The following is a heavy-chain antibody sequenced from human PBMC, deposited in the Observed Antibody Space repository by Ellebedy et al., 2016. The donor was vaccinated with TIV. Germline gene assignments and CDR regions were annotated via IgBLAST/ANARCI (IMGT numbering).Heavy chain of an antibody. CDR1: GGSTSSSSYH. CDR2: IYYSGST. Sequence: SETLSLTXTVSGGSTSSSSYHWGCIRQPPGKGLEWIGSIYYSGSTYYNPSLKSRVTISVDTSKNQFSLKLSSVTAADTAVYYCARHREYQLLSQFDPWGQGTLVTVSS. J-gene: IGHJ5*02. CDR3: ARHREYQLLSQFDP. V-gene: IGHV4-39*01. D-gene: IGHD2-2*01.